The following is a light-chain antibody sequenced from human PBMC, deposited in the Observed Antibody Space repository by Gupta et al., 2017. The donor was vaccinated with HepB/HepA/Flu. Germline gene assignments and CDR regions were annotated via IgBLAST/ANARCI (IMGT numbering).Light chain of an antibody. CDR3: AAWEDSLNGHV. CDR1: TSNIGSNT. J-gene: IGLJ1*01. V-gene: IGLV1-44*01. CDR2: SNN. Sequence: QSVLTQPPSASGTPGQRVTISCSGSTSNIGSNTVNWYQQLPGTAPKLLIYSNNQRPSGVPDRFSGSKSGTSASLAISGLQSEDEADYYCAAWEDSLNGHVFGTGVKVTVL.